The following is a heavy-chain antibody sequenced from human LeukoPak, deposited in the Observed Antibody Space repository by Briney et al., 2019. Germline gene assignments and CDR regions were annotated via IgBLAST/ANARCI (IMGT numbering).Heavy chain of an antibody. D-gene: IGHD3-22*01. J-gene: IGHJ4*02. Sequence: PGGSLRLSCAASGFTFSSYSMNWVRQAPGKGLEWVSSISSSSSYIYYADSVKGRFTISRDNAKNSLYLQMSSLRAEDTAVYCCAMSPYDSSGYYFYWGQGTLVTVSS. CDR1: GFTFSSYS. CDR2: ISSSSSYI. V-gene: IGHV3-21*01. CDR3: AMSPYDSSGYYFY.